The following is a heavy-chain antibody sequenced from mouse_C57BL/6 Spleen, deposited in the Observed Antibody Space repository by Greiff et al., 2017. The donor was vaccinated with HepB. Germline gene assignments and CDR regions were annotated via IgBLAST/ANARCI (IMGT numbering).Heavy chain of an antibody. J-gene: IGHJ4*01. Sequence: VQGVESGAELAKPGASVKLSCKASGYTFTSYWMHWVKQRPGQGLEWIGYINPSSGYTKYNQKFKDKATLTADKSSSTAYMQLSSLTYEDSAVYYCARSLSTTVAPYYAMDYWGQGTSVTVSS. D-gene: IGHD1-1*01. CDR2: INPSSGYT. V-gene: IGHV1-7*01. CDR3: ARSLSTTVAPYYAMDY. CDR1: GYTFTSYW.